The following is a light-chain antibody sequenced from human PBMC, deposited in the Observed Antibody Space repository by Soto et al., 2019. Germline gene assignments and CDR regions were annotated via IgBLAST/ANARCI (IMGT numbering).Light chain of an antibody. V-gene: IGKV1-9*01. CDR1: QDVSRY. CDR3: QQHNSYVFA. J-gene: IGKJ3*01. Sequence: DIQLTQSPSFLSASVGDRVTITCRASQDVSRYLAWYQQKPGKAPNLLIYAASTLRSGVPSRFSGSGSETEFTLTISSLQPEDFANYYCQQHNSYVFAFGPGTKVDIK. CDR2: AAS.